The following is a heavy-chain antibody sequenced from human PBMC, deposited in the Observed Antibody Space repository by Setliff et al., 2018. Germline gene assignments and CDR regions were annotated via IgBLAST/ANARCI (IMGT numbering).Heavy chain of an antibody. CDR1: GGSISSSSYY. CDR3: ARYNYYDSSGYFLTFDY. D-gene: IGHD3-22*01. V-gene: IGHV4-39*01. CDR2: IYYSGST. Sequence: PSETLSLTCTVSGGSISSSSYYWGWTRQPPGKGLEWIGSIYYSGSTYYNPSLKSRVTISVDTSKNQFSLKLSSVTAADTAVYYCARYNYYDSSGYFLTFDYWGQGTLVTVSS. J-gene: IGHJ4*02.